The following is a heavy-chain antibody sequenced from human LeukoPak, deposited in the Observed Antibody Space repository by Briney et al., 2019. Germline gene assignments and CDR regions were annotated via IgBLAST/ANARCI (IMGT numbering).Heavy chain of an antibody. CDR1: GFTFSGSA. J-gene: IGHJ3*02. CDR2: IRSKANSYAT. D-gene: IGHD6-19*01. Sequence: GGSLSLSCAASGFTFSGSAMHWVRQASGKGLEWVGRIRSKANSYATAYAASVKGRFTISRDDSKNTAYLQMNSLKTEDTAVYYCTRRMAGFLLNAFDIWGQGTMVTVSS. V-gene: IGHV3-73*01. CDR3: TRRMAGFLLNAFDI.